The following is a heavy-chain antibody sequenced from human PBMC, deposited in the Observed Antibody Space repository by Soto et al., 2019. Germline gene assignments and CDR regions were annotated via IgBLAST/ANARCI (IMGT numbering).Heavy chain of an antibody. CDR1: GFTISTYA. D-gene: IGHD1-26*01. CDR2: ISGNGADT. J-gene: IGHJ4*02. Sequence: GGSLRVCCAASGFTISTYAMNWVLQAPGKGLEWVSTISGNGADTYYADSVTGRFTISRDNSQKTLYLEMNSLREEDMAVYYCAKPLMGWVPHLHSWGQGTLVTVSS. CDR3: AKPLMGWVPHLHS. V-gene: IGHV3-23*01.